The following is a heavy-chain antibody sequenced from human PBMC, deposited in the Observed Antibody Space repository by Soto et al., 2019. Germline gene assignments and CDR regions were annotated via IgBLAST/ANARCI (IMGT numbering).Heavy chain of an antibody. CDR1: GGSFSGYY. CDR3: ARGEPGGYDILTGYYWYWRYFDY. D-gene: IGHD3-9*01. CDR2: INHSGST. J-gene: IGHJ4*02. V-gene: IGHV4-34*01. Sequence: SETLSLTCAVYGGSFSGYYWSWIRQPPGKGLEWIGEINHSGSTNYNPSLKSRVTISVDTSKNQFSLKLSSVTAADTAVYYCARGEPGGYDILTGYYWYWRYFDYWGQGTLVTVSS.